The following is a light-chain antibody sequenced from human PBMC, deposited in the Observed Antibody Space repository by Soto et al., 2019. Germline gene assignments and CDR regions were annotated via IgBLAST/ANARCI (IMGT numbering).Light chain of an antibody. CDR1: QSISSW. CDR2: DAS. V-gene: IGKV1-5*01. J-gene: IGKJ3*01. CDR3: QQYNSYPFT. Sequence: DIQMTQSPSTLSAAVGDRVTITCRASQSISSWLAWYQQKPWKAPKLLIYDASSLEIGAPSRFSGSGSGTEFTLTISSLQPDDFATYYCQQYNSYPFTFGPGTKVDIK.